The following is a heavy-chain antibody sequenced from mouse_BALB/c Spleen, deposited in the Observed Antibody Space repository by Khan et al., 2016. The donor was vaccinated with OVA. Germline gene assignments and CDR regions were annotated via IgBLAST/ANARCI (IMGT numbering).Heavy chain of an antibody. CDR3: ARSTYRYAFDY. CDR1: GDSITTGY. CDR2: IIYTGYT. V-gene: IGHV3-8*02. D-gene: IGHD2-14*01. J-gene: IGHJ3*01. Sequence: VQLKESGPSLVKPSQTLSLTCSVTGDSITTGYWNWIRKFPGNKLEYMGYIIYTGYTYYNPSLKSRISITRHTSNNQYYLQLNSVTDEDTATYYCARSTYRYAFDYWGQGTLVTVSA.